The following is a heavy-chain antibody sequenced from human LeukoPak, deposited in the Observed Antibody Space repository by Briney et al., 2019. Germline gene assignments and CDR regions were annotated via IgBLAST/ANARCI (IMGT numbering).Heavy chain of an antibody. Sequence: SETLSLTCTVSGYSISTGYYWGWIRQPPGKGLEWIGSIYHSGSTYYNPSLKTRVTISVDTSKDQFSLKLSSVTAADTAVYYCARNIVVEPGAIDSVWFDPWGQGTLVTVST. J-gene: IGHJ5*02. CDR3: ARNIVVEPGAIDSVWFDP. CDR2: IYHSGST. V-gene: IGHV4-38-2*02. D-gene: IGHD2-2*01. CDR1: GYSISTGYY.